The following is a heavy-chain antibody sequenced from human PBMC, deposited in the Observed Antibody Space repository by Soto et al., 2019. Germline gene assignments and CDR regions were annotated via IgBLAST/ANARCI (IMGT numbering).Heavy chain of an antibody. CDR1: GGSISSGGYY. CDR3: GRRIVVVVGGNGFDI. J-gene: IGHJ3*02. CDR2: IYYSGTP. Sequence: QVQLQESGPGLVKPSQTLSLTCTVSGGSISSGGYYWSWIRQHPGKGLEGIGYIYYSGTPYYNPSLKSRITITVDTSKRQFALKLGSVSGADTAVYYSGRRIVVVVGGNGFDIWGLGTMVTVS. V-gene: IGHV4-31*03. D-gene: IGHD2-15*01.